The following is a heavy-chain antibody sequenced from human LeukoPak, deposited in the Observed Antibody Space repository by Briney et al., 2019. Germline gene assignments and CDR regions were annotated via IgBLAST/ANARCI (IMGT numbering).Heavy chain of an antibody. CDR3: ARGRGSYYPD. D-gene: IGHD1-26*01. CDR2: INHSGSA. J-gene: IGHJ4*02. V-gene: IGHV4-34*01. Sequence: SETLSLTCAVYGGSISAYYWIWIRQPPGKGLEWIGEINHSGSANYNPSLESRVTISGDTSKNQFSLKLSSLTAADMGVYYCARGRGSYYPDWGQGTLVTVSS. CDR1: GGSISAYY.